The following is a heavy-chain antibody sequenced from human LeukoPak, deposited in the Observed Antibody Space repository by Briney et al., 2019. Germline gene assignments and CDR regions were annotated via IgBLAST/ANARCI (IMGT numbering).Heavy chain of an antibody. CDR2: ISYNVSYI. CDR3: ARDGLIGSGWNGGMWYYFDY. D-gene: IGHD6-19*01. CDR1: GFTFSTFA. V-gene: IGHV3-30*04. Sequence: GGSLRLSCTGSGFTFSTFALHWVRQAPGKGLEWVAFISYNVSYIDYSDSVKGRFTISRDNSKNTLYLQMNSLRPEDAAVYYCARDGLIGSGWNGGMWYYFDYWGQGTLVTVSS. J-gene: IGHJ4*02.